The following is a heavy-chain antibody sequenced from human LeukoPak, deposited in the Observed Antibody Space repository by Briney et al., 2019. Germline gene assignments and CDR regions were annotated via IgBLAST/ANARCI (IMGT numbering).Heavy chain of an antibody. D-gene: IGHD6-6*01. CDR2: MNPNSGNT. CDR3: ARGVQLAASDYYGMDV. Sequence: ASVTVSFTASGYTFTIYGINWVRQATGQGLEWMGWMNPNSGNTGYAQKFQGRVTMTRNTSISTAYMELSSLRSEDTAVYYCARGVQLAASDYYGMDVWGQGTTVTVSS. CDR1: GYTFTIYG. J-gene: IGHJ6*02. V-gene: IGHV1-8*01.